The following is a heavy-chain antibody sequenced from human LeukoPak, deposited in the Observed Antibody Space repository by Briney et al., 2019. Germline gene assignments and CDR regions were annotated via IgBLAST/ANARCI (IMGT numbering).Heavy chain of an antibody. J-gene: IGHJ4*02. Sequence: PGGSLRLSCAASGFTFSSYWMHWVRQAPGKGLEWVANINKDGGEKYYVDSVKGRFIISRDNAKNSLYLQMNSLRADDTAVYYCVKDSPPRYSGSPPAYWGQGTLVTVSS. CDR1: GFTFSSYW. D-gene: IGHD1-26*01. CDR2: INKDGGEK. V-gene: IGHV3-7*03. CDR3: VKDSPPRYSGSPPAY.